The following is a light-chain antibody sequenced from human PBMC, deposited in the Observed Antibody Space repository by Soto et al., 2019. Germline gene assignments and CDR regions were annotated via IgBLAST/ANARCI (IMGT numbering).Light chain of an antibody. V-gene: IGLV2-18*01. CDR3: SLYPSSRPL. CDR1: SSDVGSYNR. J-gene: IGLJ2*01. CDR2: EVS. Sequence: QSALTQPPSVSGSPGQSVTISCTGTSSDVGSYNRVSWYQQPPGTAPKLMIYEVSNRPSGVPDRFSGSKSGNTASLTISGLQAEDEAEYYCSLYPSSRPLFGGGTKLTVL.